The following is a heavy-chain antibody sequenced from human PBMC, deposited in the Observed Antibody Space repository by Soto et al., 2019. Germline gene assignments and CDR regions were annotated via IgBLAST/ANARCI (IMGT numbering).Heavy chain of an antibody. CDR3: VRDLDVVVPAAHDSYYYYGMDV. CDR1: GYTFTGYY. J-gene: IGHJ6*02. V-gene: IGHV1-2*04. D-gene: IGHD2-2*01. CDR2: INPNSGGT. Sequence: ASVKVSCKASGYTFTGYYMHWVRQAPGQGLEWMGWINPNSGGTNYAQKFQGWVTMTRDTSISTAYMELSRLRSDDTAVYYCVRDLDVVVPAAHDSYYYYGMDVWGQGTTVTVSS.